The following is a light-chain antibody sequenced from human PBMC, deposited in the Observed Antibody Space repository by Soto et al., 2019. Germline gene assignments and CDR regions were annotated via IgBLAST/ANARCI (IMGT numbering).Light chain of an antibody. CDR2: GSS. CDR1: QSVSSKY. V-gene: IGKV3-20*01. Sequence: EIVLTQSPGTLSLSPGERATLSCRASQSVSSKYLDWYQQKPGQGPRLLIYGSSSRATGIPDRFSGTGSGTDFTLTISRLEPEDVAVYYCQQSDTTPLTFGGGTKVEIK. J-gene: IGKJ4*01. CDR3: QQSDTTPLT.